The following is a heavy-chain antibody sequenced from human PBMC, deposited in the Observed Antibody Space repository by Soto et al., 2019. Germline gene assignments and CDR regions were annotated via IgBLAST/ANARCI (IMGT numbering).Heavy chain of an antibody. D-gene: IGHD6-19*01. CDR2: INAGNGNI. CDR1: GYTFTGNA. CDR3: ARAVAVAADFDY. Sequence: QVQLVQSRAEEKKPGASMKVSCKASGYTFTGNAMHWVRQAPAQRPEWMRWINAGNGNIKNSQKLQCRYTITRDTSASPAYMELSSLRSEDTAVYYCARAVAVAADFDYWGQGTPVTVSS. J-gene: IGHJ4*02. V-gene: IGHV1-3*05.